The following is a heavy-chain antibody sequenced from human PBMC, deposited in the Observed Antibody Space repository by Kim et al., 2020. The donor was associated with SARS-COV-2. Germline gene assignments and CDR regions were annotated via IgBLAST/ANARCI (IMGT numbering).Heavy chain of an antibody. CDR2: IDHSGNT. CDR3: ARIRDNWSPLDAFDT. D-gene: IGHD1-20*01. CDR1: GGSFSGYY. V-gene: IGHV4-34*01. J-gene: IGHJ3*02. Sequence: SETLSLTCAVYGGSFSGYYWSWIRQPPGKGLEWIGEIDHSGNTNYNPSLMSRITISLDTSKNQFSLKVWSVTAADTAVYYCARIRDNWSPLDAFDTWGQG.